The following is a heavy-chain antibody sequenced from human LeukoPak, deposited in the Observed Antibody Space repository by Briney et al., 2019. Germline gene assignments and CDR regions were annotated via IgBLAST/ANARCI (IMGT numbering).Heavy chain of an antibody. J-gene: IGHJ4*02. CDR2: INDSGGNT. CDR1: GFTFSSYA. D-gene: IGHD3-10*01. V-gene: IGHV3-23*01. CDR3: VRDPSGSGSYYNY. Sequence: GGSLRLSCAASGFTFSSYAMTWVRQAQGKGLEWVSGINDSGGNTYYADSVKGRFTVSRDNSKNTLYLQMNSLRAEDTAVYYCVRDPSGSGSYYNYWGQGTLVTVSS.